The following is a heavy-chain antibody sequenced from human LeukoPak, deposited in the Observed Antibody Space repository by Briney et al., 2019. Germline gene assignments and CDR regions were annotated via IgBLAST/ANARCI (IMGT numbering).Heavy chain of an antibody. CDR1: GYTFTSYY. J-gene: IGHJ6*02. Sequence: PEASVKVSCKASGYTFTSYYMHWVRQAPGQGLEWMGWISAYNGNTNYAQKLQGRVTMTTDTSTSTAYMELRSLRSDDTAVYYCARDSSGWSDYYYYGMDVWGQGTTVTVSS. V-gene: IGHV1-18*04. D-gene: IGHD6-19*01. CDR2: ISAYNGNT. CDR3: ARDSSGWSDYYYYGMDV.